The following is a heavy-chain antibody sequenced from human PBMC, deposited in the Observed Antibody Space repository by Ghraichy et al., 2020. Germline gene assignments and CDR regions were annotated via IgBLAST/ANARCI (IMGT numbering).Heavy chain of an antibody. CDR2: IYYSGRT. D-gene: IGHD6-19*01. CDR3: ARLSRMAVADYHTLDI. V-gene: IGHV4-59*08. CDR1: GGSISGYY. J-gene: IGHJ3*02. Sequence: SQTLSLTCTVSGGSISGYYWSWIRQPPGKGLEYIAYIYYSGRTNYNPSLKSRVTISVDTSKNQFSLKLTSVTAADTAVYYSARLSRMAVADYHTLDIWGQGTLVTVSS.